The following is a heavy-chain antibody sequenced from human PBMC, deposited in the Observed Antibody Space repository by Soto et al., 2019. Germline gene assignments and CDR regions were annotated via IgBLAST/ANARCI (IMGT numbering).Heavy chain of an antibody. CDR3: SRGPDYAGYIDD. D-gene: IGHD4-17*01. Sequence: SVKVSCKASGGTFSKHAINWVRQAPGQGPEWMGGIILPFGTANYAQNFQGRVTITADESMTTAYLELNGLRSEDTAVYYCSRGPDYAGYIDDWGQGSLVTVSS. CDR2: IILPFGTA. CDR1: GGTFSKHA. V-gene: IGHV1-69*13. J-gene: IGHJ4*02.